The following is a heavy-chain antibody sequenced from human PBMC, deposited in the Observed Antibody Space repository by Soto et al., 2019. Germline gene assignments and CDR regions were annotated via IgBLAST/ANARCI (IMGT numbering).Heavy chain of an antibody. D-gene: IGHD2-15*01. V-gene: IGHV1-2*02. CDR3: AHEASAVVYFDY. J-gene: IGHJ4*02. Sequence: ASVKVSCKASGGTFSSYAISWVRQAPGQGLEWLGWINPNSGDTIYAQKFQDRVTITCDTSVSTAYLELSSLSSDDTALYYCAHEASAVVYFDYWGQGTLVTVSS. CDR2: INPNSGDT. CDR1: GGTFSSYA.